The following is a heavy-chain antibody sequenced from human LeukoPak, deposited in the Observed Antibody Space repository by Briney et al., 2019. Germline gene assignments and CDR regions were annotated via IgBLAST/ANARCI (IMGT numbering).Heavy chain of an antibody. Sequence: SETLSLTCTVSGGSISSSSYYWGWIRQPPGKGLEWIGSIYYSGSTYYNPSLKSRVTISVDTSKNQFSLKLSSVTAADTAVYYCARVYDFWSGLEAHDAFDIWGQGTMVTVSS. CDR2: IYYSGST. J-gene: IGHJ3*02. CDR3: ARVYDFWSGLEAHDAFDI. CDR1: GGSISSSSYY. V-gene: IGHV4-39*07. D-gene: IGHD3-3*01.